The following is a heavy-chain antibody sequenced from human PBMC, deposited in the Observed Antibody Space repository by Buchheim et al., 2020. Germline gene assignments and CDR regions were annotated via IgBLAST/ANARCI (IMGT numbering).Heavy chain of an antibody. D-gene: IGHD3-22*01. CDR2: IYHSGST. J-gene: IGHJ4*02. V-gene: IGHV4-30-2*01. Sequence: QLQLQESGSGLVKPSQTLSLTCAVSGGSISSGGYSWSWIRQPPGKGLEWIGYIYHSGSTYYNPSLKSRFTISVNRPKNQFSLKLSSVTAADTAVYYCARDRPDYYDSSGYYYLLDWGQGTL. CDR1: GGSISSGGYS. CDR3: ARDRPDYYDSSGYYYLLD.